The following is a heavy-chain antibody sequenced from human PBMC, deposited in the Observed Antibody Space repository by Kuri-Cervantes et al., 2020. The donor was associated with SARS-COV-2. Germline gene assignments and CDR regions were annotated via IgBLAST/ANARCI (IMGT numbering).Heavy chain of an antibody. CDR2: IYSCGST. J-gene: IGHJ4*02. CDR3: ARYSSSWSYY. Sequence: GGSLRLSCAASGFTVSSNYMSWVRQAPGKGLEWASVIYSCGSTYYADSVKGRFTISRDNSKNTLYLQMNSLRAEDTAVYYCARYSSSWSYYWGQGTLVTVSS. CDR1: GFTVSSNY. D-gene: IGHD6-13*01. V-gene: IGHV3-66*03.